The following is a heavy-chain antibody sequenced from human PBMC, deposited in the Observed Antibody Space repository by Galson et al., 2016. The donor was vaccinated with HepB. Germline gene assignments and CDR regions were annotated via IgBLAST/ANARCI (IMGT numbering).Heavy chain of an antibody. J-gene: IGHJ4*02. D-gene: IGHD1-26*01. V-gene: IGHV3-23*01. CDR2: SGGST. Sequence: SGGSTYYADSVKGRFTISRDNSKNTVYLQMNSLRAEDTAIYYCAKDLGDGTYWGNIDHWGQGTLVTVSS. CDR3: AKDLGDGTYWGNIDH.